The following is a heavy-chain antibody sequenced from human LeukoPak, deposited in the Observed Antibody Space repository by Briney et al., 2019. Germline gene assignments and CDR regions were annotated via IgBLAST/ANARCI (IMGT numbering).Heavy chain of an antibody. CDR1: GYTFTSYG. CDR3: ARHYPAAMDDNWFDP. V-gene: IGHV1-18*01. Sequence: GASVKVSCKASGYTFTSYGISWVRQAPGQGLEWMGWISAYNGNTNYAQKLQGRVTMTTDTSTSTAYMELRSLRSDDTAVYYCARHYPAAMDDNWFDPWGQGTLVTVSS. D-gene: IGHD2-2*01. J-gene: IGHJ5*02. CDR2: ISAYNGNT.